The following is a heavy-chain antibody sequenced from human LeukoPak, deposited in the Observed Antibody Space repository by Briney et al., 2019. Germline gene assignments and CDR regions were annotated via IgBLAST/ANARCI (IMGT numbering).Heavy chain of an antibody. V-gene: IGHV3-21*04. CDR3: AKDGATVVTRGAY. CDR2: ISSSSSYI. J-gene: IGHJ4*02. CDR1: GFTFSSYS. Sequence: GGSLRLSCAASGFTFSSYSMNWVRQAPGKGLEWVSSISSSSSYIYYADSVKGRFTISRDNAKNSLYLQMNSLRAEDTAVYYCAKDGATVVTRGAYWGQGTLVTVSS. D-gene: IGHD4-23*01.